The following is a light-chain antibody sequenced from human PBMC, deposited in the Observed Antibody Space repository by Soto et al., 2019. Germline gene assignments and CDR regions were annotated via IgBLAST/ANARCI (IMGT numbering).Light chain of an antibody. CDR1: SSNIGNNY. CDR3: GTWDSSPL. V-gene: IGLV1-51*01. Sequence: QSVLTQPPSVSAAPGQTVTISCSGSSSNIGNNYVSWYQQLPGTAPKLLIYDNNKRPSGIPDRFSGSKSGTSATLGITGLQTGDEADYYCGTWDSSPLFGGGTKLTVL. CDR2: DNN. J-gene: IGLJ2*01.